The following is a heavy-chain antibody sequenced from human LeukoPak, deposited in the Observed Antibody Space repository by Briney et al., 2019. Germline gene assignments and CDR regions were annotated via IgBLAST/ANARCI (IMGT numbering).Heavy chain of an antibody. Sequence: PSETLSLTCTVSGGSISSGGYYWNWIRQHLGKGLEWIGYIYYSGSTYYNPSLKSRVTISVDTSKNQFSLKLSSVTAADTAVYYCARGYYYDSSGYCHFDYWGQGTLVTVSS. CDR1: GGSISSGGYY. CDR3: ARGYYYDSSGYCHFDY. V-gene: IGHV4-31*03. CDR2: IYYSGST. D-gene: IGHD3-22*01. J-gene: IGHJ4*02.